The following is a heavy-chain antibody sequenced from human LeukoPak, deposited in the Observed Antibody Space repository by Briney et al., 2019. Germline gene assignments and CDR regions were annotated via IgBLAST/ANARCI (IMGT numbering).Heavy chain of an antibody. V-gene: IGHV3-53*01. D-gene: IGHD6-6*01. Sequence: GGSLRLSCAASGFTVSSNYMSWVRQAPGKGLEWVSVIYSGGSTYYADSVKGRFTISRDNSKNTLYLQMNSLRAEDTAVYYCASGDSSSSYYYYYYVDVWGKGTTVTVSS. CDR2: IYSGGST. CDR1: GFTVSSNY. J-gene: IGHJ6*03. CDR3: ASGDSSSSYYYYYYVDV.